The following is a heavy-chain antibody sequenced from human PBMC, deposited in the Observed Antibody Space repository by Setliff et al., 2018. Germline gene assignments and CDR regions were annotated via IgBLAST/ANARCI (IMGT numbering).Heavy chain of an antibody. CDR3: ARPDVGGSWTSDAFDI. CDR1: GGTFSSYA. Sequence: SVKVSCKASGGTFSSYAISWVRQAPGQGLEWMGGIIPIFGTANYAQKFQGRVTITTNTSINTAYMELSSLRFEDTAVYYCARPDVGGSWTSDAFDIWGQGTMVTVSS. V-gene: IGHV1-69*05. J-gene: IGHJ3*02. CDR2: IIPIFGTA.